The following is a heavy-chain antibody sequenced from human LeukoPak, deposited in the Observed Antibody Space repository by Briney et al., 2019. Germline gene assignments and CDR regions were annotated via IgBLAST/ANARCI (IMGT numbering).Heavy chain of an antibody. Sequence: GRSLRLSCAASGFTFDDYAMHWVRQAPGKGLEWVSGISWNSGSIGYADSVKGRFTISRDNAKNSLYLQMNSLRAEDTAVYYCAREGYSSSWYERYYYYYYGMDVWGQGTTVTVSS. CDR1: GFTFDDYA. J-gene: IGHJ6*02. V-gene: IGHV3-9*01. D-gene: IGHD6-13*01. CDR2: ISWNSGSI. CDR3: AREGYSSSWYERYYYYYYGMDV.